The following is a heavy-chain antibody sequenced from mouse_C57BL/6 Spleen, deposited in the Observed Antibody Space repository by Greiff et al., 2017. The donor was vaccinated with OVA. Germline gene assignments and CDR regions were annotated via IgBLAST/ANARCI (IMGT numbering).Heavy chain of an antibody. D-gene: IGHD1-1*01. Sequence: VQLQQSGPELVKPGASVKISCKASGYSFTDYNMNWVKQSNGKSLEWIGVINPNYGTTSYNQKFKGKATLTVDQSYSTAYMQLNSLTSEDSAVYYCARSFSTTVVARRVHAMDYWGQGTSVTVSS. V-gene: IGHV1-39*01. CDR2: INPNYGTT. CDR1: GYSFTDYN. J-gene: IGHJ4*01. CDR3: ARSFSTTVVARRVHAMDY.